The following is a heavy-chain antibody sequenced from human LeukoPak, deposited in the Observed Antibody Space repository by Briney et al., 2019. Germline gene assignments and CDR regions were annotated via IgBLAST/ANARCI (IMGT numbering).Heavy chain of an antibody. Sequence: GASVKVSCKASGYTFTSYGISWVRQAPGQGLEWMGWISAYNGNTNYAQKLQGRVTMTTDTSTSTAYMELRSLRSDDTAVYYCARSPLLRLGEFASKRCWFDPWGQGTLVTVSS. CDR1: GYTFTSYG. CDR3: ARSPLLRLGEFASKRCWFDP. J-gene: IGHJ5*02. CDR2: ISAYNGNT. V-gene: IGHV1-18*01. D-gene: IGHD3-16*01.